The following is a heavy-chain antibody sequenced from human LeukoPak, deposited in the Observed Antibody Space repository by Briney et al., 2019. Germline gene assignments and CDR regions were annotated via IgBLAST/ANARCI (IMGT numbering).Heavy chain of an antibody. CDR3: ARDFGSGSNFDY. CDR2: INGNSGGT. CDR1: GYTFTPYY. Sequence: ASVKVSCKASGYTFTPYYMHRVRQAPGQGLEWMGWINGNSGGTKYEQKFQGRVTMTRDTSISTAYMELSRLSSDDTAVYYCARDFGSGSNFDYWGQGILVTVSS. D-gene: IGHD3-10*01. J-gene: IGHJ4*02. V-gene: IGHV1-2*02.